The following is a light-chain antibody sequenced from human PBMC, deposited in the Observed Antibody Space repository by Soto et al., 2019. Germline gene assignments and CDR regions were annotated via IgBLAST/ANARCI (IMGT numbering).Light chain of an antibody. CDR1: QSVSSY. J-gene: IGKJ4*01. V-gene: IGKV3-11*01. Sequence: EIVLTQSPATLSLSPGERATLSCRASQSVSSYLAWYQQKPGQAPRLLIYDASNRATGIPARFSGSGSGTDFTLTISSLEPEDFAVYYCQQRSNWPPEVTVGGGTKVEIK. CDR3: QQRSNWPPEVT. CDR2: DAS.